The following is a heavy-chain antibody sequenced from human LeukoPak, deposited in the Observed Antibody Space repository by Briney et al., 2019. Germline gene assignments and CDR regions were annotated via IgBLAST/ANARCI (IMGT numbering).Heavy chain of an antibody. Sequence: PETLSLTRSVSLGSISGYYWSWIRQPPGKRLGCIGYIHSAGSTDYNPSLKSRVTMSVDTSKNQLSLKLGSVTAADTAVYYCARHLDYYGSGSYEYWGQGTLVTVSS. CDR2: IHSAGST. J-gene: IGHJ4*02. CDR1: LGSISGYY. D-gene: IGHD3-10*01. V-gene: IGHV4-59*08. CDR3: ARHLDYYGSGSYEY.